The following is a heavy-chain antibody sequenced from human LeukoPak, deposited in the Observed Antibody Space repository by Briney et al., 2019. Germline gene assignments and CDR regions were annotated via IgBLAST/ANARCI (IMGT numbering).Heavy chain of an antibody. Sequence: GGSLRLSCAASGFTVSSNYMNWVRQAPGKGLEWVSAIGGSGVGTYYADSVKGRFTISRDNSKNTLYLQMNSLRAEDTAVYYCAKEPLTCSGGSCYSVFDYWGQGTLVTVSS. CDR1: GFTVSSNY. CDR2: IGGSGVGT. J-gene: IGHJ4*02. D-gene: IGHD2-15*01. CDR3: AKEPLTCSGGSCYSVFDY. V-gene: IGHV3-23*01.